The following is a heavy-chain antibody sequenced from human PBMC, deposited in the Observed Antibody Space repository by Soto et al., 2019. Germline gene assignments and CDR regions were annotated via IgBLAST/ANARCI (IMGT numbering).Heavy chain of an antibody. CDR1: GGSISSSSYY. J-gene: IGHJ6*02. D-gene: IGHD3-10*01. CDR2: IYYSGST. V-gene: IGHV4-39*01. Sequence: SETLSLTCTVSGGSISSSSYYWGWIRQPPGKGLEWIGSIYYSGSTYYNPSLKSRVTISVDTSKNQFSLKMSSVTAADTVFYYCARHQDYGSGSYYRYGMDVWGQGTTVT. CDR3: ARHQDYGSGSYYRYGMDV.